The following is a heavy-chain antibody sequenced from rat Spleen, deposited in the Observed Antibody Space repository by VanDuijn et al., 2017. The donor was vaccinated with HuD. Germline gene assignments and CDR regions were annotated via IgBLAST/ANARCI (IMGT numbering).Heavy chain of an antibody. Sequence: QVQLKESGPGLVQPSQTLSLTCTVSGFSLTSYNVHWVRQPTGKGLEWMGIIWTGGSTDYNSALKSRLSISRDTSKNQVFLKMNSLQTDDTGTYYCTTHPRYWGQGVMVTVSS. CDR2: IWTGGST. J-gene: IGHJ2*01. CDR3: TTHPRY. CDR1: GFSLTSYN. V-gene: IGHV2-30*01. D-gene: IGHD3-1*01.